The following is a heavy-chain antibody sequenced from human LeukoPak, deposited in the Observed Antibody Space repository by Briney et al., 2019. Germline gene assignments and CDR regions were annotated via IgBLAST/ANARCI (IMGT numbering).Heavy chain of an antibody. D-gene: IGHD3-10*01. CDR2: FDPEDGET. CDR3: ATVPPYGSGTYYFDY. J-gene: IGHJ4*02. V-gene: IGHV1-24*01. Sequence: ASVKVSCKVSGYTLTELSMHWVRQAPGKGLEWMGGFDPEDGETIYAQKFQGRVTMTEDTSTDTAYMELSSLRSEDTAAYYCATVPPYGSGTYYFDYWGQGTLVTVSS. CDR1: GYTLTELS.